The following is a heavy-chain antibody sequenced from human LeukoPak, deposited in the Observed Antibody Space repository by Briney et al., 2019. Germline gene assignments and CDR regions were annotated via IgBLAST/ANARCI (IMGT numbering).Heavy chain of an antibody. Sequence: GGTLRLSCAASGFTFSDFAMSWVRQAPGKGLEWVSTINDDGDITYYADSVKGRFTISRDNSKNTLYLQMNSLRAEDTAVYYCAKDCNYYDSSGYSFERLYYYYMDVWGKGTTVTISS. D-gene: IGHD3-22*01. CDR3: AKDCNYYDSSGYSFERLYYYYMDV. CDR2: INDDGDIT. V-gene: IGHV3-23*01. J-gene: IGHJ6*03. CDR1: GFTFSDFA.